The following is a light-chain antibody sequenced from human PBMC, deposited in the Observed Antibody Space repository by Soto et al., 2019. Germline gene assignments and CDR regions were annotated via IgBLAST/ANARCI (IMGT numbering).Light chain of an antibody. CDR1: SSDVGAYDF. V-gene: IGLV2-14*01. CDR2: DVT. Sequence: SALTQSASVSGSPGQSITISCTGTSSDVGAYDFVSWYQHSPGKAPKLVTFDVTHRPPGISDRFSGSKSANTASLTISGLQAEDEAFYYCSSYTTRSTLVFGGGTKLTVL. CDR3: SSYTTRSTLV. J-gene: IGLJ2*01.